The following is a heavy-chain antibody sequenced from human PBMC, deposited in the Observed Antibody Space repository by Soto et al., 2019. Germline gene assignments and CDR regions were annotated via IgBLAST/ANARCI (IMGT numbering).Heavy chain of an antibody. CDR3: ARDHPHSYGVYYFDY. D-gene: IGHD5-18*01. Sequence: SETLSLTCTVSGGSISNYYWNWIRQSPAKGLEWIGYIYSSGSTHYNPSLQNRVTISIDTSKNQVSLKVNSVTAADTAVYYCARDHPHSYGVYYFDYWGQGTPVTVSS. CDR1: GGSISNYY. CDR2: IYSSGST. J-gene: IGHJ4*02. V-gene: IGHV4-59*01.